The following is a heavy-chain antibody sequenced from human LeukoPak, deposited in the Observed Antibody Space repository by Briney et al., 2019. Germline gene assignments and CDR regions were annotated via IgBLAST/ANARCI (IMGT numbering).Heavy chain of an antibody. CDR2: IYDRGPA. V-gene: IGHV4-30-2*06. CDR3: ARVCFVVAANWFDP. Sequence: SETLSLTCTVSGGAIASGGYSWNWIRQSPGKGLEWIGCIYDRGPAYYNPSLKSRFTISVDRPKNQFSLKLSSVTAADTAVYYCARVCFVVAANWFDPWGQGTLVTVSS. D-gene: IGHD2-15*01. J-gene: IGHJ5*02. CDR1: GGAIASGGYS.